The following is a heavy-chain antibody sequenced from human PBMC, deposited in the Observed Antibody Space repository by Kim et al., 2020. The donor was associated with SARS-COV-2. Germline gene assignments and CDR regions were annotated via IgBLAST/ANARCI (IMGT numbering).Heavy chain of an antibody. CDR2: IYYSGST. J-gene: IGHJ5*02. CDR3: ARDRSSSWYSNWFDP. D-gene: IGHD6-13*01. Sequence: SETLSLTCTVSGGSISSYYWSWIRQPPGKGLEWIGYIYYSGSTNYNPSLKSRVTISVDTSKNQFSLKLSSVTAADTAVYYCARDRSSSWYSNWFDPWGQGTLVTVSS. V-gene: IGHV4-59*01. CDR1: GGSISSYY.